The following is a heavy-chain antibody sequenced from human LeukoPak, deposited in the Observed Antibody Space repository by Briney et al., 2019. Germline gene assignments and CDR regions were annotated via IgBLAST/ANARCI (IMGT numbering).Heavy chain of an antibody. V-gene: IGHV3-33*01. CDR2: RWYDGSNK. CDR3: ARDSEELVVYGDFDI. Sequence: GGSLRLSCAASGFTFSTYGMHWVRQAPGKGLEGVADRWYDGSNKYYADSVKGRFTISRDNSKNTLYLQMNSLRDEDTAVYYCARDSEELVVYGDFDIWGQVTMVTVS. J-gene: IGHJ3*02. D-gene: IGHD3-22*01. CDR1: GFTFSTYG.